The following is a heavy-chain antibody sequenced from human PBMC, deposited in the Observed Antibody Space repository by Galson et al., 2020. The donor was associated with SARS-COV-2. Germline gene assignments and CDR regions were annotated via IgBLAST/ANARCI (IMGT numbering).Heavy chain of an antibody. Sequence: GGSLRLSCAASGFTFSSYGMHWVRQAPGKGLEWVAVIWYDGSNKYYADSVKGRFTISRDNSKNTLYLQMNSLRAEDTAVYYCASAEWELRGHWDYYGMDVWGQGTTVTVSS. CDR1: GFTFSSYG. V-gene: IGHV3-33*01. J-gene: IGHJ6*02. CDR2: IWYDGSNK. CDR3: ASAEWELRGHWDYYGMDV. D-gene: IGHD1-26*01.